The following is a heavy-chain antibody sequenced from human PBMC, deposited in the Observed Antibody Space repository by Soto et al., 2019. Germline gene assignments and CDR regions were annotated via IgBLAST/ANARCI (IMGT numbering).Heavy chain of an antibody. D-gene: IGHD5-18*01. CDR3: ARDLRGYTFGYVPYYYGMDV. CDR1: GYTFTDYA. Sequence: ASVKVSCKAFGYTFTDYAIHWVRQAPRQGLEWLGWINAGNGDTIYSQKFQGRVTIIRDTSASTACMDLSSLRSEDMAVYYCARDLRGYTFGYVPYYYGMDVWGQGTTVTVSS. V-gene: IGHV1-3*01. J-gene: IGHJ6*02. CDR2: INAGNGDT.